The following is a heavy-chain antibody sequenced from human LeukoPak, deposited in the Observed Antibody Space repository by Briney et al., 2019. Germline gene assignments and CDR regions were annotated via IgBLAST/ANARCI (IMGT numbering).Heavy chain of an antibody. CDR2: ISSSGNTI. CDR3: ARSLPYGTTWYGRSDF. D-gene: IGHD6-13*01. Sequence: GGSLRLSCAASGFTFSDYYMSWIRQARGKGVEWVSYISSSGNTIYYADSVKGRFTISRDNAMNSLYLQMNSLRAEDTAIYYCARSLPYGTTWYGRSDFWGQGTLVTVSS. J-gene: IGHJ4*02. CDR1: GFTFSDYY. V-gene: IGHV3-11*01.